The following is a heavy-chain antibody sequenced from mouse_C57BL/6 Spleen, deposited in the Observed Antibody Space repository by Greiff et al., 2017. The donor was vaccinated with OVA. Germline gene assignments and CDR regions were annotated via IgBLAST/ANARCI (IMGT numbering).Heavy chain of an antibody. J-gene: IGHJ2*01. CDR1: GYTFTSYG. CDR2: IYPRSGNT. V-gene: IGHV1-81*01. D-gene: IGHD1-1*01. CDR3: ADYYGSSYGSY. Sequence: QVHVKQSGAELARPGASVKLSCKASGYTFTSYGLSWVKQRTGQGLEWIGEIYPRSGNTYYNEKFKGKATLTADKSSSTAYMELRSLTSEDSAVYFCADYYGSSYGSYWGQGTTLTVSS.